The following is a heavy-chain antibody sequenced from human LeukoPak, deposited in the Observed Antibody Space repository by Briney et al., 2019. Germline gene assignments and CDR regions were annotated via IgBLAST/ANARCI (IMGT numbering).Heavy chain of an antibody. J-gene: IGHJ3*02. CDR2: IYYTGST. V-gene: IGHV4-59*08. D-gene: IGHD3-10*01. CDR3: ARRRGDYGSGELDI. Sequence: GSLRLSCAASGFTVSSNYMSWVRQAPGKGLEWLGYIYYTGSTTYNPSVKSRITISLDTSKNQLSLKLSSVTAADTAVYYCARRRGDYGSGELDIWGQGTMVTVSS. CDR1: GFTVSSNY.